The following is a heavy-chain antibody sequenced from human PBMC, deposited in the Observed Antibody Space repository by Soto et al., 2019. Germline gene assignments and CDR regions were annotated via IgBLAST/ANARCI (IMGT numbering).Heavy chain of an antibody. CDR1: GYRFTDYW. D-gene: IGHD3-3*01. CDR2: FYPDDSDS. Sequence: GESLKISCQVSGYRFTDYWIGWVRQIPGKGLEWMGIFYPDDSDSRYNPSFLGQVTFSADKSITTAYVQWSSLKASDSAMYYCARFGGPGLSHNWFDTWGQGTLVTVSS. CDR3: ARFGGPGLSHNWFDT. V-gene: IGHV5-51*01. J-gene: IGHJ5*02.